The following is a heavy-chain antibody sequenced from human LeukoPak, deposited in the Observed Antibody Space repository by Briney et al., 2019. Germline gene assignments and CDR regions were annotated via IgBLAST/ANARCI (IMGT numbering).Heavy chain of an antibody. V-gene: IGHV1-69*06. J-gene: IGHJ4*02. CDR1: GGSFTSYA. CDR3: ARGPNWAYFFDY. D-gene: IGHD3-16*01. Sequence: PVKVSCKASGGSFTSYAFSWVRQAPGQGLEWMGGVIPLFGTTHYAENFQGRLTLIADRSTSTVFMELMSLRSDDTAVYFCARGPNWAYFFDYWGQGTLLTVSS. CDR2: VIPLFGTT.